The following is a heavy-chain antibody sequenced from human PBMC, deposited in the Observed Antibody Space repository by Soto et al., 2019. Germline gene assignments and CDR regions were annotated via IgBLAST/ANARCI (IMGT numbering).Heavy chain of an antibody. Sequence: QMVLQESGPGLVKPSETLSLTCNVSGGSISSFYWTWIRQPAGGRLEWIGRVYDSGSSNNNPSLKTRITMSLHRSRIQFSLSHYCVTASDSAVYYCARGVAETDFYPWANWFDLWGQGILVTVSS. D-gene: IGHD6-19*01. CDR2: VYDSGSS. V-gene: IGHV4-4*07. J-gene: IGHJ5*02. CDR3: ARGVAETDFYPWANWFDL. CDR1: GGSISSFY.